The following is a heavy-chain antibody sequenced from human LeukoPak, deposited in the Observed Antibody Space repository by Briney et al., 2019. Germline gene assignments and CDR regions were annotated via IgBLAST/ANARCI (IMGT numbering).Heavy chain of an antibody. CDR3: AKGDTAMDNYYYGMDV. CDR2: ISGSGGST. V-gene: IGHV3-23*01. CDR1: GFTFSSYA. Sequence: AGGSLRLSCAASGFTFSSYAMSWVRQAPGKGLEWVSAISGSGGSTYYADSVKGRFTISRDNSKNTLYPQMNSLRAEDTAVYYCAKGDTAMDNYYYGMDVWGQGTTVTVSS. D-gene: IGHD5-18*01. J-gene: IGHJ6*02.